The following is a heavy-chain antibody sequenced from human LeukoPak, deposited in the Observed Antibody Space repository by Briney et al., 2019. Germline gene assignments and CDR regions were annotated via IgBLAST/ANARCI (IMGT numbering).Heavy chain of an antibody. V-gene: IGHV3-23*01. Sequence: GRSLRLSCAASGFTFSSFAMSCVREAPGKGLEWVSAISGRGGSTYYADSVKGRFTIPRDNPKNTLYLKRNSLRAEDTAVYYCAKWLQDYNYVWRRYHLAFDIWGQGTMVTVSS. CDR2: ISGRGGST. CDR3: AKWLQDYNYVWRRYHLAFDI. CDR1: GFTFSSFA. D-gene: IGHD3-16*02. J-gene: IGHJ3*02.